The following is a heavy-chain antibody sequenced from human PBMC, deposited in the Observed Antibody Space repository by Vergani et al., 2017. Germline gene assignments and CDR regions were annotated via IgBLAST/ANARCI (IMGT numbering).Heavy chain of an antibody. J-gene: IGHJ4*02. CDR3: ARGLKLGDHSGAFDY. Sequence: EVQLVESGGGLIQPGGSLRFSCAASGFTVSSNYMSWVRQAPGKGLEWVSVIYSGGSTYYADSVKGRFTISRETSKNTLYLQMNSLRAENTAVYYCARGLKLGDHSGAFDYWGQGSLVTVSS. V-gene: IGHV3-53*01. D-gene: IGHD7-27*01. CDR2: IYSGGST. CDR1: GFTVSSNY.